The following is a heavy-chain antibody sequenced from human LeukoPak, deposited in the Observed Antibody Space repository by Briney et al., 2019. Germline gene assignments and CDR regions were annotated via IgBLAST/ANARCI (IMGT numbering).Heavy chain of an antibody. D-gene: IGHD4-17*01. Sequence: PGGSLRLSCAASGFTFSSYSMNWVRQAPGKGLEWVSSISGSSSYIYYADSPKGRFTISRDNSKNTLYLQMNSLRAEDTAVYYCAKDPTSAFTVTTTRSYFDYWGQGTLVTVSS. CDR3: AKDPTSAFTVTTTRSYFDY. V-gene: IGHV3-21*04. CDR1: GFTFSSYS. J-gene: IGHJ4*02. CDR2: ISGSSSYI.